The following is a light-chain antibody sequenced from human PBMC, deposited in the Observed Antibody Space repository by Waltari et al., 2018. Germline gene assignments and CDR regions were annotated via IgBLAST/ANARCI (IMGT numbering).Light chain of an antibody. J-gene: IGLJ3*02. CDR3: ATWDDNLSGSWV. Sequence: QSVLTQPPSVSGAPGPGLAISCSGSSSHIGGNYVTWFQQLPGTAPKLLIHSDDQRPSGVPDRFSGSKSGTSASLAISGLQSEDEADYYCATWDDNLSGSWVFGGGTKLTVL. CDR1: SSHIGGNY. CDR2: SDD. V-gene: IGLV1-44*01.